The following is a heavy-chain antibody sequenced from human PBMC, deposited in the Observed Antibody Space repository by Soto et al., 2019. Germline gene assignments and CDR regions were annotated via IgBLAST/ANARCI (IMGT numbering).Heavy chain of an antibody. CDR1: GYTFTSYG. D-gene: IGHD3-10*01. CDR3: SRGGGYYGSGRIYYYGIDV. J-gene: IGHJ6*02. Sequence: QVQLVQSGAEVKKPGASVKVSCKASGYTFTSYGISWVRQAPGQGLEWMGWISAYNGNTNYAQKLQGRVTMTTDTSTSTAYMEMRGLSSDDTAVYYCSRGGGYYGSGRIYYYGIDVWGHGTTVTVTS. CDR2: ISAYNGNT. V-gene: IGHV1-18*04.